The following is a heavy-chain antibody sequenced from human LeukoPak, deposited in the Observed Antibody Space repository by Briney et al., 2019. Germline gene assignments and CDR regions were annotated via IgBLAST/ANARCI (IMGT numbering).Heavy chain of an antibody. CDR3: VSFYETY. Sequence: GGSLRLSCEASGNYWMHWVRQAPGKGLVWVSHINSDGSWPSYADSVKGRFTISKDNAKNTVYLQMNNLRAEDTAVYYCVSFYETYWGRGTLVTVSS. V-gene: IGHV3-74*01. J-gene: IGHJ4*02. CDR2: INSDGSWP. D-gene: IGHD2-2*01. CDR1: GNYW.